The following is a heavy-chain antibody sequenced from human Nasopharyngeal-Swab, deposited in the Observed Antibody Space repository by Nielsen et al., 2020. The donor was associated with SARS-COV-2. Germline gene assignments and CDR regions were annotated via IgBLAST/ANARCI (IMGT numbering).Heavy chain of an antibody. CDR3: AKDGSSSPTY. CDR1: GFTFSSHS. V-gene: IGHV3-21*04. J-gene: IGHJ4*02. CDR2: ISSSSTYI. Sequence: GGSLRLSCAASGFTFSSHSMNWVRQAPGKGLEWVSSISSSSTYIYYADSVKGRFTISRDNAKNSLYLQMNSLRAEDTAVYYCAKDGSSSPTYWGQGTLVTVSS. D-gene: IGHD6-13*01.